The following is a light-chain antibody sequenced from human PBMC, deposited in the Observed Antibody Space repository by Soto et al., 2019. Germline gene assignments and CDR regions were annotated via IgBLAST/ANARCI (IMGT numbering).Light chain of an antibody. V-gene: IGKV1-33*01. CDR1: QDISNY. J-gene: IGKJ3*01. Sequence: DIQMTQSPSSLSASVGDRVTITCQASQDISNYLNWYQQKPGKAPKLLIYDASNLETGVPSRFSGSGSGTDFTFTISSLQPEAIETYYCQHYDNLPPTFGPGTKVDIK. CDR3: QHYDNLPPT. CDR2: DAS.